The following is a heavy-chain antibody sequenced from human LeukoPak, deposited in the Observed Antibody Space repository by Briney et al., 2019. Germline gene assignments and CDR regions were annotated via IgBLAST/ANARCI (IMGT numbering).Heavy chain of an antibody. CDR3: ARHRDYYDSSGIEAFDI. CDR1: GGSISSSSYY. D-gene: IGHD3-22*01. CDR2: IYYSGST. V-gene: IGHV4-39*01. Sequence: SETLSLTCTVSGGSISSSSYYWGWIRQPPGKGLEWIGSIYYSGSTYYNPSLKSRVTISVDTSKNQFSLKLSSVTAADTAVYYCARHRDYYDSSGIEAFDIWGQETMVSVSS. J-gene: IGHJ3*02.